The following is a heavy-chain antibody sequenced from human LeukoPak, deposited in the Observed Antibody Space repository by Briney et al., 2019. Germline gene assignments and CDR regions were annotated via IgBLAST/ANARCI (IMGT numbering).Heavy chain of an antibody. CDR3: AKDRAVAGTNQRYYFDY. CDR2: ISGSGGST. D-gene: IGHD6-19*01. CDR1: GFTFSSYA. V-gene: IGHV3-23*01. Sequence: GGSLRLSCADSGFTFSSYAMSWVRQAPGKGLEWVSAISGSGGSTYYADSVKGRFTISRDNSKNTLYLQMNSLRAEDTAVYYCAKDRAVAGTNQRYYFDYWGQGTLVTVSS. J-gene: IGHJ4*02.